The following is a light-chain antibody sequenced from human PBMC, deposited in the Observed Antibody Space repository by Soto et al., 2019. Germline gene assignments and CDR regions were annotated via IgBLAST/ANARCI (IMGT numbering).Light chain of an antibody. CDR3: SSYRSSSTLYV. V-gene: IGLV2-14*01. CDR1: SSDVGGYNY. CDR2: DVS. J-gene: IGLJ1*01. Sequence: QSALTQPASVSGSPGQSITISCTGTSSDVGGYNYVSWYQQYPGKAPKLMIYDVSNRPSGVSNRFSGSKSGNTASLTISGLQAEDEADYYCSSYRSSSTLYVFGTGTKLTVL.